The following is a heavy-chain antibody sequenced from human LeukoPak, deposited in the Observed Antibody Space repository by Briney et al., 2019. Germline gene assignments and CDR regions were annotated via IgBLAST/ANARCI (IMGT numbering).Heavy chain of an antibody. J-gene: IGHJ4*02. CDR3: ARGPGRGLSRVFDC. D-gene: IGHD3-16*02. Sequence: ASVKVSCKTSGYTFTRYYMHWVRQAPGQGLEWMGWINPNSGGTNYAQKLQGRVTMTTDTSTSTAYMELRSLRSDDTAVYFCARGPGRGLSRVFDCWGQGTLVTVSS. CDR2: INPNSGGT. V-gene: IGHV1-2*02. CDR1: GYTFTRYY.